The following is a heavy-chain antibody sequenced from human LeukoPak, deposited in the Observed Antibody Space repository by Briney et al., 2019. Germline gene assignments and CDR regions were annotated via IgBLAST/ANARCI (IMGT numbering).Heavy chain of an antibody. CDR1: GGSISSGDYY. J-gene: IGHJ4*02. CDR2: IYYSGST. CDR3: VSRGQTFDY. V-gene: IGHV4-30-4*01. Sequence: SQTLSLTCTVSGGSISSGDYYWSWIRQPPGKGLEWIGYIYYSGSTYYNPSLKSRVSISVDMSKNQFSLKLSSVTAADTAVYYCVSRGQTFDYWGQGTLVTVSS.